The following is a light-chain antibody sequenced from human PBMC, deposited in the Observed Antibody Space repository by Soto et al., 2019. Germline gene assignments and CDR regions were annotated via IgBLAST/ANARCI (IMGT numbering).Light chain of an antibody. J-gene: IGKJ1*01. V-gene: IGKV3-11*01. CDR3: QQSSNWPPWT. CDR1: QSVGTS. CDR2: DAS. Sequence: EIVLTQSPATLSLSPGERATFSCKASQSVGTSLAWFQQKPGQAPRLLIYDASVRATGIPARFSGRGSGAGFTLTISRLQPEDIAMYYCQQSSNWPPWTFGRGTRVEI.